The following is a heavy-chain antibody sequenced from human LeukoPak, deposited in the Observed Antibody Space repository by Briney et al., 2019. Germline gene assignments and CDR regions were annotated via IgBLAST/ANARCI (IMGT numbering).Heavy chain of an antibody. CDR1: GYSFTNNW. CDR3: VRTPTCSSGSCYPNWFDS. J-gene: IGHJ5*01. Sequence: PGESLKISCQGSGYSFTNNWIGWVRHMPGKGLDWMAIVYPGDSHTKYSPSFQGQVTISADKSSSTAYLQWISMRASDTAIYYCVRTPTCSSGSCYPNWFDSWGQGTLVAVSS. D-gene: IGHD2-15*01. V-gene: IGHV5-51*01. CDR2: VYPGDSHT.